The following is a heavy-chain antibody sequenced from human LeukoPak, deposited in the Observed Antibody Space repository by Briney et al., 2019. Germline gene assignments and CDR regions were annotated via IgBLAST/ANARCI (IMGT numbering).Heavy chain of an antibody. CDR1: GYTFTNYY. D-gene: IGHD3-10*01. CDR3: ARDRGTIFAAGYYYMDV. V-gene: IGHV1-46*01. J-gene: IGHJ6*03. CDR2: INPSGGST. Sequence: ASVKVSCKASGYTFTNYYIHWVRQAPGQGLEWMGIINPSGGSTSYAQKFQGRVTMTRDMSSSTVYMQLSSLRSEDTAVYYCARDRGTIFAAGYYYMDVWGKGTTVTVSS.